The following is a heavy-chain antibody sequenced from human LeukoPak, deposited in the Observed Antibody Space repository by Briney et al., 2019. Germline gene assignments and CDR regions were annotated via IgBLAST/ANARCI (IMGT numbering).Heavy chain of an antibody. V-gene: IGHV3-21*01. CDR3: ARGPYCSSTSCLYGMDV. Sequence: GSLRLSCAASGFTFSSYSMNWVRQAPGKGLEWVSSISSSSSYIYYADSVKGRFTISRDNAKNSLYLQMNSLRAEDTAVYYCARGPYCSSTSCLYGMDVWGQGTTVTVSS. CDR2: ISSSSSYI. J-gene: IGHJ6*02. D-gene: IGHD2-2*01. CDR1: GFTFSSYS.